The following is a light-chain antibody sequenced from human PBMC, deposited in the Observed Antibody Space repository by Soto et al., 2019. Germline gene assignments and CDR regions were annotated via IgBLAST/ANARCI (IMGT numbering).Light chain of an antibody. CDR2: GAI. Sequence: EVVLTQSPGTLSLSPGERATLSCRASQRVTNNYLAWYQQKPGRAPRLLIFGAINRATGIPNRFSGSGSGTELTLTISGLEPEDFALYFCQQYGTKPLTFGGGTKVEF. CDR3: QQYGTKPLT. V-gene: IGKV3-20*01. CDR1: QRVTNNY. J-gene: IGKJ4*02.